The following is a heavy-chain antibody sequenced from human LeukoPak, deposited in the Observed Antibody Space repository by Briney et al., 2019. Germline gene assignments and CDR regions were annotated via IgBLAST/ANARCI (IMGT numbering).Heavy chain of an antibody. CDR1: GFSFSSYL. J-gene: IGHJ3*02. D-gene: IGHD2-15*01. Sequence: GGSLRLPCAASGFSFSSYLMHWVRQAPGKGLEGVALIGFDVSKIYYADSLKGRFTISRDNSKNTLYLQMNSLRDEDTAVYFCARERLENCNDGSCPDALDIWGQGTMVTISS. CDR3: ARERLENCNDGSCPDALDI. CDR2: IGFDVSKI. V-gene: IGHV3-33*01.